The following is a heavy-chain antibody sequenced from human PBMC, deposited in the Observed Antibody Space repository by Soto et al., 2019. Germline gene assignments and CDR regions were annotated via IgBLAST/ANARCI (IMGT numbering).Heavy chain of an antibody. CDR2: IYYTGTT. J-gene: IGHJ6*02. V-gene: IGHV4-31*03. D-gene: IGHD3-3*01. CDR1: GDSISGGNYY. CDR3: ARGFPSLRIRFSYYGMDV. Sequence: PSETPSLTCTVSGDSISGGNYYWTWIRQHPGRGLEWIGYIYYTGTTHYSPSLQSRVTMSVDTSKNQISLTLTSLTPADTAVYFCARGFPSLRIRFSYYGMDVWGQGTTVTVSS.